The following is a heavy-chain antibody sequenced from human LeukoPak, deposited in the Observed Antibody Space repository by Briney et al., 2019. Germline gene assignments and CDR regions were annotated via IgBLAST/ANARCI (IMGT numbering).Heavy chain of an antibody. Sequence: SETLSLTCTVSGGSISSYYWSWIRQPPGKGLEWIGYIYYSGSTNYNPSLKSRVTISVDTSKNQFSLKLSSVTAADTAVYYCARVRRGSYCGGDCYSFDYWGQGTLVTVSS. V-gene: IGHV4-59*01. J-gene: IGHJ4*02. CDR1: GGSISSYY. CDR2: IYYSGST. CDR3: ARVRRGSYCGGDCYSFDY. D-gene: IGHD2-21*02.